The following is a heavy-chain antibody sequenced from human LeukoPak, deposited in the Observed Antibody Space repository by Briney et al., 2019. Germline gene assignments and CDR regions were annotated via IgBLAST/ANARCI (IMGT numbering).Heavy chain of an antibody. Sequence: VASVKVSCKASEGTFSDLALSWLRQVPGQGLEWMGGILPVFGTPSYAKRFEGRVTITTDETTTTDYIEIRGLTSEDTAFYYCASAGDHWKDGFHHWGQGTLVTASS. J-gene: IGHJ4*01. CDR3: ASAGDHWKDGFHH. CDR1: EGTFSDLA. CDR2: ILPVFGTP. D-gene: IGHD1-1*01. V-gene: IGHV1-69*05.